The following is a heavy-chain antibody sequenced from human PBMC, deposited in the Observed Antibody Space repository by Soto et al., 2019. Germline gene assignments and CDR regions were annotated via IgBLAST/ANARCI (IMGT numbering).Heavy chain of an antibody. V-gene: IGHV1-69*04. Sequence: SVKVSCKASGGTFSSYTISWVRQAPGQGLEWMGRIIPILGIANYAQKFQGRVTITADKSTSTAYMELSSLRSEDTAVYYCARDRWDYDSSGSYGMDVWGQGTTVTVSS. CDR2: IIPILGIA. CDR1: GGTFSSYT. CDR3: ARDRWDYDSSGSYGMDV. D-gene: IGHD3-22*01. J-gene: IGHJ6*02.